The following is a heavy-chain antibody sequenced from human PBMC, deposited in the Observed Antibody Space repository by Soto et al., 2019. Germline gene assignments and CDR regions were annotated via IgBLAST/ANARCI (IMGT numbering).Heavy chain of an antibody. D-gene: IGHD3-10*01. CDR2: ISGSGDFT. CDR1: GFTFSNFA. Sequence: PGGSLRLSCAASGFTFSNFAISWVRQTPGKGLEWVSVISGSGDFTYYADSVKGRLAISRDNPKNTIYLQMNSLRAEDTAVYYCAKGFYGSGSYYNERAFDSWGQGTLVTVSS. J-gene: IGHJ4*02. V-gene: IGHV3-23*01. CDR3: AKGFYGSGSYYNERAFDS.